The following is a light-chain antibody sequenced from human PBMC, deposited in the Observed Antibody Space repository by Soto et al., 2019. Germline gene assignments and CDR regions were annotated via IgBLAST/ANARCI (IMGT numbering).Light chain of an antibody. CDR3: QQRSNWQT. Sequence: EIVLTQSPATLSLSPGERATLSCRASQNVANYLDWYQQKPGQAPRLLIYDASNRATGIPARFSGSGSGTDFTLTISSLEPEDFAVYYCQQRSNWQTFGQGTRLEI. J-gene: IGKJ5*01. V-gene: IGKV3-11*01. CDR2: DAS. CDR1: QNVANY.